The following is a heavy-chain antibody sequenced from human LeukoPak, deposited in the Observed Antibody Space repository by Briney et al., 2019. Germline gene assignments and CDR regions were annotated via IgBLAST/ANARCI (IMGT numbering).Heavy chain of an antibody. J-gene: IGHJ4*02. CDR1: GFTFSSYA. CDR3: AARYEWELLVQERHSVWY. V-gene: IGHV3-23*01. D-gene: IGHD1-26*01. CDR2: ISGSGGST. Sequence: QPGGSLRLSCAASGFTFSSYAMSWVRQAPGKGLEWVSAISGSGGSTYYADSVKGRFTISRDNSKNTLYLQMNSLRAEDTAVYYCAARYEWELLVQERHSVWYWGQGTLVTVSS.